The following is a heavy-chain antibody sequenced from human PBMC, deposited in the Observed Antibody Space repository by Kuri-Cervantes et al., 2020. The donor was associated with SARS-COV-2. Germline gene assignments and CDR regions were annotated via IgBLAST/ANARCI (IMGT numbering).Heavy chain of an antibody. CDR3: ATDRFCPGGVCRLHGFHS. V-gene: IGHV3-21*06. D-gene: IGHD2-8*02. J-gene: IGHJ5*01. CDR1: GFTFDSYA. Sequence: GESLKISCSTSGFTFDSYAMSWVRQAPGQGLEWVAYISASNSYIYYGDSVKGRFTVSRDNARNSLYLQMDGLRVKDTAVYYCATDRFCPGGVCRLHGFHSWGQGTLVTVSS. CDR2: ISASNSYI.